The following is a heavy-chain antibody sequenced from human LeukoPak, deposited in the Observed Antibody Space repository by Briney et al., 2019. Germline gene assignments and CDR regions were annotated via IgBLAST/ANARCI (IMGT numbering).Heavy chain of an antibody. D-gene: IGHD1-26*01. J-gene: IGHJ4*02. CDR2: IYYSGST. V-gene: IGHV4-59*01. CDR1: GGSISSYY. Sequence: SETLSLTCTVSGGSISSYYWSWIRQPPGKGLEWIGYIYYSGSTNYNPSLKSRVTISVDTSKNQFSLKLSSVTAADTAVYYCARSGSYYVFDYWGQGTLVTVSS. CDR3: ARSGSYYVFDY.